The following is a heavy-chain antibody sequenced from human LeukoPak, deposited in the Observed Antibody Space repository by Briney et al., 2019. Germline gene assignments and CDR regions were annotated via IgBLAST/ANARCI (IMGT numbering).Heavy chain of an antibody. J-gene: IGHJ3*02. CDR1: GFTFGDYA. D-gene: IGHD4-17*01. V-gene: IGHV3-49*04. Sequence: GGSLRLSCTASGFTFGDYAMSWVRQAPGKGLEWVGFIRSKAYGGTTEYAASVKGRFTISRDNSKSIAYLQMNSLKTEDTAVYYCTGGLTVTRAFDIWGQGTMVTVSS. CDR2: IRSKAYGGTT. CDR3: TGGLTVTRAFDI.